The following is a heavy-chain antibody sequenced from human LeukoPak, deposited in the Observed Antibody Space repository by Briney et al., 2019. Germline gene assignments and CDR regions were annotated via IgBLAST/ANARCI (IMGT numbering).Heavy chain of an antibody. Sequence: PGGSLRLSCAASGFTFSSYWMSWVRQAPGKGLGWVANIKQDGSEKYYVDSVKGRFTISRDNAKNSLYLQMNSLRAEDTAVYYCARGRRYCSGGSCYPLYYYYYGMDVWGQGTTVTVSS. V-gene: IGHV3-7*01. CDR2: IKQDGSEK. CDR1: GFTFSSYW. D-gene: IGHD2-15*01. CDR3: ARGRRYCSGGSCYPLYYYYYGMDV. J-gene: IGHJ6*02.